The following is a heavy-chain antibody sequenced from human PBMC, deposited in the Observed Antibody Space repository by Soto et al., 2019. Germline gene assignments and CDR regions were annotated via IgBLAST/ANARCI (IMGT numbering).Heavy chain of an antibody. Sequence: GGSLRLSCAASGFTFSSYDMHWVRQATGKGLEWVSAIGTAGDTYYPGSVKGRFTISRENAKNSLYLQMNSLRAGDTAVYYCARAGHPPSFYYYYYMDVWGKGTTVTVSS. J-gene: IGHJ6*03. CDR2: IGTAGDT. V-gene: IGHV3-13*01. CDR1: GFTFSSYD. CDR3: ARAGHPPSFYYYYYMDV.